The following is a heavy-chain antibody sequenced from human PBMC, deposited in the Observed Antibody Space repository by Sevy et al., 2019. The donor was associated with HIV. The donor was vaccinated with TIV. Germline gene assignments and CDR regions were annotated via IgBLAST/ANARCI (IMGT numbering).Heavy chain of an antibody. CDR1: GFTFSSYD. CDR3: ARGGYGSRSFYPYYYYGMDV. V-gene: IGHV3-13*01. Sequence: GGSLRLSCAASGFTFSSYDMHWVRQATGKGLEWVSSIGSAGDTYYPGSVKGRFTISRENAKNSLYLQVKSLRPGDTAVYYCARGGYGSRSFYPYYYYGMDVWGQGTTVTVSS. D-gene: IGHD3-10*01. CDR2: IGSAGDT. J-gene: IGHJ6*02.